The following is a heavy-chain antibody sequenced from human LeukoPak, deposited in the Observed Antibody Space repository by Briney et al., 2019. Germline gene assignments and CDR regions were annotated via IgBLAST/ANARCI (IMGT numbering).Heavy chain of an antibody. Sequence: ASVKVSCKASGYTFTSYGISWVRQAPGQGLEWMGWISAYNGNTNYAQKLQGRATMTTDTSTSTAYMELRSLRSDDTAVYYCARGRGYPYYYYYGMDVWGQGTTVTVSS. CDR1: GYTFTSYG. J-gene: IGHJ6*02. D-gene: IGHD5-18*01. CDR2: ISAYNGNT. CDR3: ARGRGYPYYYYYGMDV. V-gene: IGHV1-18*01.